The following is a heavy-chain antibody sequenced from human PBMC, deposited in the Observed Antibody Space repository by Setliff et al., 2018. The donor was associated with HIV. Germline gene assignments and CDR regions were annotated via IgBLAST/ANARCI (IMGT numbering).Heavy chain of an antibody. J-gene: IGHJ4*02. Sequence: PSETLSLTCTVSSDSISSSYWTWIRQPPGKGLEWIGYIHYTGSTYYNPSLKSRGTISVDTSKNQFSLKLSSVTAADTAMYYCARVVPVGGNDYWGQGTLVTSPQ. CDR3: ARVVPVGGNDY. CDR2: IHYTGST. V-gene: IGHV4-59*08. CDR1: SDSISSSY. D-gene: IGHD6-19*01.